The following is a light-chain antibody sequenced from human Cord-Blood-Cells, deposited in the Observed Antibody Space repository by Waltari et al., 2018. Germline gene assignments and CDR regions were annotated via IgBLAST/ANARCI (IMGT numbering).Light chain of an antibody. J-gene: IGKJ2*01. CDR1: QSVLYSSNNKNY. Sequence: DIVMTQSPSSLAVSLGDRATINCNSSQSVLYSSNNKNYLAWYQQKPGQPPKLLIYWASTRESGVPDRFSGSGSGTDFTLTISSLQAEDVAVYYCQQYYSTPTFGQGTKLEIK. CDR3: QQYYSTPT. V-gene: IGKV4-1*01. CDR2: WAS.